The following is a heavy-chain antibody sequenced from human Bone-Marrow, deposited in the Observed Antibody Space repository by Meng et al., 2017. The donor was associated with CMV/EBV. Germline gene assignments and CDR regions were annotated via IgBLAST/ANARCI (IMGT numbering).Heavy chain of an antibody. J-gene: IGHJ4*02. V-gene: IGHV1-46*01. CDR2: INPSGGNA. D-gene: IGHD3-3*01. Sequence: CKASRYNFTSYYIHWVRQAPGQGLEWMGIINPSGGNAGYAQKFQGRVTMTRDTSTTTVYMELSSLGSDDTAVYYCARELRDTYNFDYWGQGTLVTVSS. CDR1: RYNFTSYY. CDR3: ARELRDTYNFDY.